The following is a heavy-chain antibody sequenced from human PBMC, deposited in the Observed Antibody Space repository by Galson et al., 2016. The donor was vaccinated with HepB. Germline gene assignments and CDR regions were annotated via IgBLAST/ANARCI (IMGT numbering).Heavy chain of an antibody. J-gene: IGHJ3*02. Sequence: SVKVSCKASGGTFNTLTLSWVRQAPGQGLEWMGGIIPILDVTNYAQKFQGRVTITADKSTSAVYMELSGLRSEDTAVYYCARGTGLSFAFDIWGQGTMVTVPS. CDR3: ARGTGLSFAFDI. D-gene: IGHD1-14*01. CDR2: IIPILDVT. CDR1: GGTFNTLT. V-gene: IGHV1-69*10.